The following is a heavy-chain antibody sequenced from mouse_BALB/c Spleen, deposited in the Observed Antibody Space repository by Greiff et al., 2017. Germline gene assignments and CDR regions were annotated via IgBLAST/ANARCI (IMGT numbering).Heavy chain of an antibody. CDR3: ARSRSSLFDY. CDR1: GFTFSSFG. J-gene: IGHJ2*01. D-gene: IGHD1-1*01. V-gene: IGHV5-17*02. CDR2: ISSGSSTI. Sequence: EVQRVESGGGLVQPGGSRKLSCAASGFTFSSFGMHWVRQAPEKGLEWVAYISSGSSTIYYADTVKGRFTISRDNPKNTLFLQMTSLRSEDTAMYYCARSRSSLFDYWGQGTTLTVSS.